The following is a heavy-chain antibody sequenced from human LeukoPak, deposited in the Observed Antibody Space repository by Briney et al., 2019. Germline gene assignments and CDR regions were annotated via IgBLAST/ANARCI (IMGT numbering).Heavy chain of an antibody. V-gene: IGHV4-34*01. CDR1: GGSFSGYY. CDR2: INHSGST. Sequence: PSETLSLTCAVYGGSFSGYYWSWIRQPPGKGLEWIGEINHSGSTNYNPSLKSRVTISVDTSKNQFSLKLSSVTAADTAVYYCARGGRGYRGFEFDYWGQGTLVPVPS. J-gene: IGHJ4*02. CDR3: ARGGRGYRGFEFDY. D-gene: IGHD5-12*01.